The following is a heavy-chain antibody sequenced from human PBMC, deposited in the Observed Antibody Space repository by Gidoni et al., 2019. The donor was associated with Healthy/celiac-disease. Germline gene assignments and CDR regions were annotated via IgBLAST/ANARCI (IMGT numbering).Heavy chain of an antibody. CDR2: ISYDGSNK. CDR1: GFTFSSYG. CDR3: AKDLGDIVVVVAATTDYYYGMDV. V-gene: IGHV3-30*18. Sequence: QVQLVESGGGVVQPGRSLRLSCAASGFTFSSYGMPWVRQAPGKGLEGVAVISYDGSNKYYADSVKGRFTISRDNSKNTLYLQMNSLRAEDTAVYYCAKDLGDIVVVVAATTDYYYGMDVWSQGTTVTVSS. J-gene: IGHJ6*02. D-gene: IGHD2-15*01.